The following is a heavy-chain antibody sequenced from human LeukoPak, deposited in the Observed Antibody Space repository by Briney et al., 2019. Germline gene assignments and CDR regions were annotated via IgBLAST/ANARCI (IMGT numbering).Heavy chain of an antibody. V-gene: IGHV3-48*03. D-gene: IGHD3-10*02. J-gene: IGHJ6*04. CDR2: ISSIGSTI. Sequence: GGSLRLSCAASGFTFSSYEMNWVRQAPGQGLEWVSYISSIGSTIYYADSVKGRFPISIDNAKNSLYLQMNSLRAEDTAVYYCAELGITMIGGVWGKGTTVTISS. CDR3: AELGITMIGGV. CDR1: GFTFSSYE.